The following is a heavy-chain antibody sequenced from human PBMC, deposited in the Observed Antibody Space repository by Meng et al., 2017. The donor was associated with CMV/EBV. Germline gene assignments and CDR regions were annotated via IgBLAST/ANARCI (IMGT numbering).Heavy chain of an antibody. CDR2: LSSGGGSK. CDR3: AKNTYYYDNSGPPTYFDL. D-gene: IGHD3-22*01. J-gene: IGHJ2*01. V-gene: IGHV3-23*01. CDR1: TFSSYD. Sequence: TFSSYDMSWVRQASGKGLEWVSGLSSGGGSKYYADSVKGRFTISRDNSKNTLYLQMNSLRVEDTAVYYCAKNTYYYDNSGPPTYFDLWGRGTLVTVSS.